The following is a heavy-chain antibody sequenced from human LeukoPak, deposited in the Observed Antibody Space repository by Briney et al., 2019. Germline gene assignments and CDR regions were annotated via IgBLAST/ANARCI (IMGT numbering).Heavy chain of an antibody. Sequence: GGSLRLSCAASGFTFNNYGMHWVRQAPGKGLEWVAVISYDGRNIHYPDSVKGRFTIPRDISTDTLWLQMDSLRTEDTAVYYCAKGPLRGTAAAIDYWGQGTLVTVSS. CDR1: GFTFNNYG. V-gene: IGHV3-30*18. J-gene: IGHJ4*02. D-gene: IGHD2-2*01. CDR2: ISYDGRNI. CDR3: AKGPLRGTAAAIDY.